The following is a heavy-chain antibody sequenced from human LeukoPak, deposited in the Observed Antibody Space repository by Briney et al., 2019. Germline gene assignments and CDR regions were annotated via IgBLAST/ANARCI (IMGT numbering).Heavy chain of an antibody. D-gene: IGHD6-13*01. CDR2: IWCDGSNK. Sequence: GGSLRLSCAAFGFTFSSYGMHWVRQAPGKGLEWVAVIWCDGSNKYYADSVEGRFTISRDNSKNTLYLQMNSLRAEDTAVYYCAREGFWEDSSSWYGTGGWFDPWGQGTLVTVSS. J-gene: IGHJ5*02. CDR1: GFTFSSYG. V-gene: IGHV3-33*01. CDR3: AREGFWEDSSSWYGTGGWFDP.